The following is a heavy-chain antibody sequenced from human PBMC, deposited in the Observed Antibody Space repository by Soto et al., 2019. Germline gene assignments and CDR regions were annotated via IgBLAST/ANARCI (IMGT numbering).Heavy chain of an antibody. V-gene: IGHV1-8*01. J-gene: IGHJ4*02. CDR2: MNPNSGNT. CDR1: GYTFTSYD. CDR3: ARGSAAAGTAFDY. Sequence: ASVKVSCKASGYTFTSYDINWVRQATGQGLEWMGWMNPNSGNTGYAQKFQGRVTMTRNTSISTAYMELRSLRSEDTAVYYCARGSAAAGTAFDYWGQGTLVTVSS. D-gene: IGHD6-13*01.